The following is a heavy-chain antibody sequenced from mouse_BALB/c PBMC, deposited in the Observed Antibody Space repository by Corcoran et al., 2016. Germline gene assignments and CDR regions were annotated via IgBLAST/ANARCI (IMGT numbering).Heavy chain of an antibody. V-gene: IGHV9-3-1*01. CDR1: GYTFTNYG. J-gene: IGHJ2*01. Sequence: QIQLVQSGPELKKPGETVKISCKASGYTFTNYGMNWVKQAPGKGLKWMGWINTYTGEPTYADDFKGRFAFSLETSASTAYLQINNLKNEDTATYVCARLPEGYFDYWGQGTTLTVSS. CDR3: ARLPEGYFDY. CDR2: INTYTGEP.